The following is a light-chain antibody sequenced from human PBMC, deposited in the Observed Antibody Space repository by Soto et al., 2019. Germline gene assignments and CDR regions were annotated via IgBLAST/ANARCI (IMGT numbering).Light chain of an antibody. V-gene: IGKV1-33*01. J-gene: IGKJ5*01. CDR3: QQYENLPT. CDR2: DAS. CDR1: QNISNY. Sequence: DIQMTQSPSSLYASIGDRVTITCQASQNISNYLNWYQQKPGRAPKLLIYDASSLEAGVPSRFRGSGSGTDFTFTISRLQPEDIATYYCQQYENLPTFGQGTRVEIK.